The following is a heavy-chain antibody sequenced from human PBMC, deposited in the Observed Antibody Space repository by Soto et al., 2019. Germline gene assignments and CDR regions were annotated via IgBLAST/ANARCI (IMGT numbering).Heavy chain of an antibody. CDR1: GYTFTGYY. CDR2: INPNSGGT. D-gene: IGHD6-19*01. J-gene: IGHJ4*02. CDR3: ARDSGEVAVAGSCGFEFAY. V-gene: IGHV1-2*04. Sequence: QVQLVQSGAEVKKPGASVKVSCKASGYTFTGYYMHWVRQAPGQGLEWMGWINPNSGGTNYAQKFQGWVTMTRDTSIGTAYMELSRLRSDDTAVYYCARDSGEVAVAGSCGFEFAYWGQGTLVTVSS.